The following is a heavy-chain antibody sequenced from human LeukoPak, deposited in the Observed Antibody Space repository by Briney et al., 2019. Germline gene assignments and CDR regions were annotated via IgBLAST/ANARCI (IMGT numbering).Heavy chain of an antibody. J-gene: IGHJ4*02. V-gene: IGHV1-69*04. Sequence: ASVKVSCKASGGTFSSYAISWVRQAPGQGLEWMGRIIPILGIANYAQKFQGRVTITADKSTSTAYMELSSLRSEDTAVYYCARVFGEDYSSPGDYWGQGTLVTVSS. CDR2: IIPILGIA. CDR1: GGTFSSYA. CDR3: ARVFGEDYSSPGDY. D-gene: IGHD6-13*01.